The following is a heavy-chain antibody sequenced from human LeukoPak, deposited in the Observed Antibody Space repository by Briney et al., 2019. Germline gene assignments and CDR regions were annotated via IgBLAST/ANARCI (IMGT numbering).Heavy chain of an antibody. Sequence: ASVKVSCKASGYIFTSYPVHWVRQAPGQRLEWMGWINTGNGNTKYSQKFEGRVTVTRDTSATAAYMELSSLRSEDTAVYYCARDRAMADYWGQGTLVTVSS. CDR1: GYIFTSYP. CDR2: INTGNGNT. D-gene: IGHD5-18*01. CDR3: ARDRAMADY. J-gene: IGHJ4*02. V-gene: IGHV1-3*04.